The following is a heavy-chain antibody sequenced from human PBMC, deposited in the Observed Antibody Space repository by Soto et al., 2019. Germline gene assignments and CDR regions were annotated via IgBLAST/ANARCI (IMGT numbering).Heavy chain of an antibody. V-gene: IGHV1-2*02. CDR2: INPNSGGT. Sequence: DSVKASCTASGYPFTGYYMHWVLQAPGQGLEWMGWINPNSGGTNYAQKFQGRVTMTRDTSISTAYMELSRLRSDDTAVYYCARYHVWSGTYGMDGWGHGTTVTGS. D-gene: IGHD3-3*01. CDR3: ARYHVWSGTYGMDG. J-gene: IGHJ6*02. CDR1: GYPFTGYY.